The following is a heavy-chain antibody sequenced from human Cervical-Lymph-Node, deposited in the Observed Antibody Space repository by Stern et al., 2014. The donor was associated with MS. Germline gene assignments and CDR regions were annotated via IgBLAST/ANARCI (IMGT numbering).Heavy chain of an antibody. CDR2: RSHDVNNK. J-gene: IGHJ6*02. CDR3: AKPVPGSLYGMDV. Sequence: MQLVESGGGVVQPGRSLRLSCEASGFTFNNYGMHWVRQAPGQGLEWMGVRSHDVNNKYYADSVKGRFTISRDNSKNALYLQMNSLRDEDTAMYYCAKPVPGSLYGMDVWGQGTTVTVSS. CDR1: GFTFNNYG. D-gene: IGHD2-2*01. V-gene: IGHV3-30*18.